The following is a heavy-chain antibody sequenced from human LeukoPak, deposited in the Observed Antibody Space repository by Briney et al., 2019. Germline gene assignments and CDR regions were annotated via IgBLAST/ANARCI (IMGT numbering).Heavy chain of an antibody. CDR3: ARDTVVVVAVSSPLTWFDP. CDR1: GYTFTGYY. V-gene: IGHV1-2*02. J-gene: IGHJ5*02. CDR2: ISPNSGGT. D-gene: IGHD2-15*01. Sequence: ASVKVSCKASGYTFTGYYMHWVRQAPGQGLEWMGWISPNSGGTNYARKFQGRVTMTRDTSISTAYMGLSRLRSDDTAVYYCARDTVVVVAVSSPLTWFDPWGQGTLVTVSS.